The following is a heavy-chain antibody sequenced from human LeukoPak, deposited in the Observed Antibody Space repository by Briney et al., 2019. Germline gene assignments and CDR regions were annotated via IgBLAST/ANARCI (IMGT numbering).Heavy chain of an antibody. D-gene: IGHD5-12*01. CDR1: GGSISNYY. J-gene: IGHJ4*02. V-gene: IGHV4-4*07. Sequence: SETLSLTCTVSGGSISNYYWSWIRQPAGKGLEWIGRIYSSGNTNYNPSLKSRVTMSVDTSRNQFSLRLASVTAADTAVYFCARGDTVATISDYWGQGSLVTVSS. CDR3: ARGDTVATISDY. CDR2: IYSSGNT.